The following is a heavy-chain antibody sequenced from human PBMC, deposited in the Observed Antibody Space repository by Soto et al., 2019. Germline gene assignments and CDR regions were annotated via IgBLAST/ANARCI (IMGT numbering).Heavy chain of an antibody. D-gene: IGHD2-21*02. Sequence: EVQLVESGGGLVQPGGSLRLSCVASGFKFDYYWMHWVRQAPGGGLMWISRLQTDGSHPAYADSVKGRFTISRDNAKNTLYLQMNNLRVEDTAMYYCARGGDPDYWGQGTLVTVSS. J-gene: IGHJ4*02. CDR1: GFKFDYYW. CDR2: LQTDGSHP. CDR3: ARGGDPDY. V-gene: IGHV3-74*01.